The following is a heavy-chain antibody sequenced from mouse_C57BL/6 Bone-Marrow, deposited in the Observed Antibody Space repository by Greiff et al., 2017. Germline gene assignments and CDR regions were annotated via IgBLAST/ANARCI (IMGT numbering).Heavy chain of an antibody. J-gene: IGHJ3*01. D-gene: IGHD3-2*02. V-gene: IGHV5-4*01. CDR1: GFTFSSYA. CDR2: ISDGGSYT. Sequence: EVKLMESGGGLVKPGGSLKLSCAASGFTFSSYAMSWVRQTPEKRLEWVATISDGGSYTYYPDNVKGRFTISRDNAKNNLYLQMSHLKSEYTAIYYCARDQAWFAYWGQGTLVTVSA. CDR3: ARDQAWFAY.